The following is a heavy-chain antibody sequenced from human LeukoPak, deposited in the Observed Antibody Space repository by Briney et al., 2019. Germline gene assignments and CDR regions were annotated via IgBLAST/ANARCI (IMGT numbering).Heavy chain of an antibody. J-gene: IGHJ4*02. V-gene: IGHV1-69*04. D-gene: IGHD3-22*01. CDR3: AREQDYYDSSGYSDLIDY. Sequence: ASVKVSCKASVGTFSSYTITWVRQAPGQGLEWVGRIIPILGIANYAQKFQGKFTSTADKSTSTAYMELSSLRSEDTAVYYCAREQDYYDSSGYSDLIDYWGQGTLVTVSS. CDR2: IIPILGIA. CDR1: VGTFSSYT.